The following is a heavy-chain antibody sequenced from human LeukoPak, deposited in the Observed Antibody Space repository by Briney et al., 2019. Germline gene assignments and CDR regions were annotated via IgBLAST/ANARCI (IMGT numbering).Heavy chain of an antibody. Sequence: AGGSLSLSCAASGFTFSSYAMTWVCQAPGKGLEWVAVISYDGSNKYYADSVKGRFTISRDNSKNTLYLQMNSLRAEDTAVYYCARDSPDSSSWYYFDYWGQGTLVTVSS. CDR1: GFTFSSYA. CDR2: ISYDGSNK. J-gene: IGHJ4*02. D-gene: IGHD6-13*01. V-gene: IGHV3-30-3*01. CDR3: ARDSPDSSSWYYFDY.